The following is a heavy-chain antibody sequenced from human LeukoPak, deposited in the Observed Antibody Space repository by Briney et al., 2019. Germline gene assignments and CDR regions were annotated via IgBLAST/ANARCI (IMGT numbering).Heavy chain of an antibody. CDR1: GYTFTNYD. J-gene: IGHJ4*02. V-gene: IGHV1-8*01. Sequence: ASVKVSCKASGYTFTNYDINWVRQASGQGLEWMGWMNPNSGNTGYAQKFQGRVTMTRNTSISTAYMELSSLRSEDTAVYYCARGSAVRGVKVRLFDYWGQGTLVTVSS. D-gene: IGHD3-10*01. CDR2: MNPNSGNT. CDR3: ARGSAVRGVKVRLFDY.